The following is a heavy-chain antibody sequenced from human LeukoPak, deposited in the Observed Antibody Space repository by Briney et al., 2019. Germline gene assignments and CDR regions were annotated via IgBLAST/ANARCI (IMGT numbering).Heavy chain of an antibody. CDR1: GFTFSDYW. V-gene: IGHV3-74*01. CDR3: ARDRGPRTGFMVREAYDY. CDR2: INTDGSIT. Sequence: GGSLRLSCAVSGFTFSDYWIHWVRQAPGKGLVWVSRINTDGSITNYADSVKGRFSISRDNAKNTLYLQMSSLRAEDTAVYYCARDRGPRTGFMVREAYDYWGQGTLVTVSS. J-gene: IGHJ4*02. D-gene: IGHD3-10*01.